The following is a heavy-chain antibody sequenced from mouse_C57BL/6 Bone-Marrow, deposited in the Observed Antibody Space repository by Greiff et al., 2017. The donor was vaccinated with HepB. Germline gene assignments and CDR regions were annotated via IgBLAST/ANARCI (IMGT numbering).Heavy chain of an antibody. CDR1: GYTFTSYW. CDR2: IDPSDSYT. D-gene: IGHD1-1*01. J-gene: IGHJ2*01. CDR3: ARRAYGSSVYFDY. V-gene: IGHV1-69*01. Sequence: QVQLQQPGAELVMPGASVKLSCKASGYTFTSYWMHWVKQRPGQGLEWIGEIDPSDSYTNYNQKFKGKSTLTVDKSSSTAYMQLSSLTSEDSAVYYCARRAYGSSVYFDYWGQGTTLTVSS.